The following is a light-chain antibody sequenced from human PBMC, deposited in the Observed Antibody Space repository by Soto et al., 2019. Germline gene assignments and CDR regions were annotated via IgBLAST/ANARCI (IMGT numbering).Light chain of an antibody. CDR2: DVS. V-gene: IGLV2-14*01. Sequence: QSALTQPASVSGSPGQSITISCTGTSSDVGGYNYVSWYQQHPGKAPKLMIYDVSNRPSGVSNRFSGSKSGNTASLTISGLQAEDEADYYCSSYRSGSTVLFGGGTKVTVL. CDR3: SSYRSGSTVL. J-gene: IGLJ2*01. CDR1: SSDVGGYNY.